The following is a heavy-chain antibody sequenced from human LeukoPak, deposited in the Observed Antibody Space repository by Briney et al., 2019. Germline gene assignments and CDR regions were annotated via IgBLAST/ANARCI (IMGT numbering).Heavy chain of an antibody. V-gene: IGHV4-31*03. CDR2: IYYSGST. CDR3: ARGDSSGYYGDDY. CDR1: GGSISSGGYY. D-gene: IGHD3-22*01. J-gene: IGHJ4*02. Sequence: PSETLSLTCTVSGGSISSGGYYWSWIRQHPGKGLEWIGYIYYSGSTYYNPSLKSRVTISVDTSKNQFSLKLSSVTAADTAVYYCARGDSSGYYGDDYWGQGTLVTVSS.